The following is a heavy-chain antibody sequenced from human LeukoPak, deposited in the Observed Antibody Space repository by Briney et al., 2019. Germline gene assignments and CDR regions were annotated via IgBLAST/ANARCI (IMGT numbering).Heavy chain of an antibody. Sequence: GGSLRLSCAASGFTFSDYYMSWIRQAPGKGLEWVSYISSSASTIYYADSVKGRFTISRDNDKNSLYLQMNSLRAEDTALYHCARDRGYCSSTSCSYYMDVWGKGTTVTISS. D-gene: IGHD2-2*01. J-gene: IGHJ6*03. CDR3: ARDRGYCSSTSCSYYMDV. CDR2: ISSSASTI. CDR1: GFTFSDYY. V-gene: IGHV3-11*01.